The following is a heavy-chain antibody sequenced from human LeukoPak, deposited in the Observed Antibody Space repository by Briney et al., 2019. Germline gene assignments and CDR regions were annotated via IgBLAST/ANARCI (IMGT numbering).Heavy chain of an antibody. D-gene: IGHD3-10*01. J-gene: IGHJ4*02. V-gene: IGHV4-39*01. CDR3: ARHLMRGRGYFFDY. CDR2: IYYTGST. CDR1: GASISGSGYY. Sequence: SETLSLTCAVYGASISGSGYYLGWIRQPPGKGLEWIGNIYYTGSTYYNASLQSRVTISIDMSKNQFSLKLSSVTAADTAVYYCARHLMRGRGYFFDYWGQGTLVTVSS.